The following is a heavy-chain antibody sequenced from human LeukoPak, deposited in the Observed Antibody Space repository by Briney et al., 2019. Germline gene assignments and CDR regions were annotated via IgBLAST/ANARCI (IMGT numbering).Heavy chain of an antibody. CDR2: INHSGST. Sequence: SETLSLTCAVYGGSFSGYYWSWIRQPPGKGLEWMGEINHSGSTNYNPSLKSRVTISVDTSKNQFSLKLSSVTAADTAVYYCARVSYFWSGYYMFDYWGQGTLVTVSS. D-gene: IGHD3-3*01. CDR3: ARVSYFWSGYYMFDY. V-gene: IGHV4-34*01. CDR1: GGSFSGYY. J-gene: IGHJ4*02.